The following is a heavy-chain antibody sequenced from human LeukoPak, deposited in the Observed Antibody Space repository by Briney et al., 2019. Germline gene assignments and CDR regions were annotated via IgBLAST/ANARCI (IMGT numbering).Heavy chain of an antibody. J-gene: IGHJ4*02. CDR1: GYSISGGYY. Sequence: SETLSLTCAVSGYSISGGYYWGWIRQPPGKGLEWIGEINHSGSTNYNPSLKSRVTISVDTSKNQFSLKLSSVTAADTAVYYCARGRRYSDYWGQGTLVTVSS. CDR2: INHSGST. V-gene: IGHV4-38-2*01. CDR3: ARGRRYSDY. D-gene: IGHD1-14*01.